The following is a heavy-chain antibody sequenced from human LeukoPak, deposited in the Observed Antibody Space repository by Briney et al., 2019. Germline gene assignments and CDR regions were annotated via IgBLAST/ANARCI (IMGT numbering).Heavy chain of an antibody. Sequence: ASVKVSCKASGYTFINYAMNWVRQAPGQGLEWMGWINTNTGNPTYAQGFTGRFVFSLDTSVSTAYLQISSLKAEDSAVYYCARGRELTGGTDFDYWGQGTLVTVSS. V-gene: IGHV7-4-1*02. D-gene: IGHD3-16*01. CDR2: INTNTGNP. J-gene: IGHJ4*02. CDR1: GYTFINYA. CDR3: ARGRELTGGTDFDY.